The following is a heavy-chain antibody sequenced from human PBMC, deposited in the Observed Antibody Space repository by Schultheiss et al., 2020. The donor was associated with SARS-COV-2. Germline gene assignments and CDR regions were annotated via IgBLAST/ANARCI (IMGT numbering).Heavy chain of an antibody. CDR3: ARASPLTIFGVDYYYGMDV. CDR1: GFTFSSYE. CDR2: ISSSGSTI. J-gene: IGHJ6*02. V-gene: IGHV3-48*03. D-gene: IGHD3-3*01. Sequence: GGSLRLSCAASGFTFSSYEMNWVRQAPGKGLEWVSYISSSGSTIYYADSVKGRFTISRDNAKNSLYLQMNSLRAGDTAVYYCARASPLTIFGVDYYYGMDVWGQGTTVTVSS.